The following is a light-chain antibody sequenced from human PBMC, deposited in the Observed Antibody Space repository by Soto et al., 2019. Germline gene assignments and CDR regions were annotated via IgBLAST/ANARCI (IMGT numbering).Light chain of an antibody. CDR3: CSYAGSSTYV. CDR1: SSDVGSYSL. CDR2: EGS. V-gene: IGLV2-23*01. J-gene: IGLJ1*01. Sequence: QSALTQPAPVSGSPAQSTTISCTGTSSDVGSYSLVSWYQQHPGKAPKLMIYEGSKRPSGVSNRFSGSKSGNTASLTISGLQAEDEADYYCCSYAGSSTYVFGTGTKVTVL.